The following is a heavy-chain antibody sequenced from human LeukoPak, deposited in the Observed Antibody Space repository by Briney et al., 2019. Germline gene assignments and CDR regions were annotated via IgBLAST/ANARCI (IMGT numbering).Heavy chain of an antibody. Sequence: GGSLRLSCAASGFTFSVYAIYWVRQAPREGLERLSYISTTGSTTYYADSVKGRFTISRDNAKNSLYLQMNSLRAEDTAVYYCAKSDPYGDSLIEIWGQGALVTVSS. CDR3: AKSDPYGDSLIEI. D-gene: IGHD4-17*01. CDR2: ISTTGSTT. V-gene: IGHV3-48*03. J-gene: IGHJ4*02. CDR1: GFTFSVYA.